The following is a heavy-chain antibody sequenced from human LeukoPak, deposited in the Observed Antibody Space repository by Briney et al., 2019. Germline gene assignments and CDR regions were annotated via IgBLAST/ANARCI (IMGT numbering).Heavy chain of an antibody. CDR3: ARDVGKKPDY. V-gene: IGHV3-74*01. J-gene: IGHJ4*02. Sequence: YPGGSLRLSCAASGFTFSSYWMHWVRQAPGKGLVWVSGISSDGTGTTYTDSVKGQFTISRDNTKNTLCLQLNSLRAEDTAVYYCARDVGKKPDYWGQGTLVTVSS. CDR1: GFTFSSYW. CDR2: ISSDGTGT. D-gene: IGHD1-1*01.